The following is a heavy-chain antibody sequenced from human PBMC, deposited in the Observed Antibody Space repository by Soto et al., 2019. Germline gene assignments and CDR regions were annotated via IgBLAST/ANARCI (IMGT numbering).Heavy chain of an antibody. CDR3: ARPHDYIWGSYRTIQRYGMRV. J-gene: IGHJ6*02. CDR2: MNPNSGST. CDR1: GYTFTSYD. D-gene: IGHD3-16*02. V-gene: IGHV1-8*01. Sequence: ASVKVSCKASGYTFTSYDINWVRQATGQGLEWMGWMNPNSGSTDYAQKFQGRVTMTRNTSINTAYMELSSLRSDDTAVYYCARPHDYIWGSYRTIQRYGMRVWGPGTTLTVS.